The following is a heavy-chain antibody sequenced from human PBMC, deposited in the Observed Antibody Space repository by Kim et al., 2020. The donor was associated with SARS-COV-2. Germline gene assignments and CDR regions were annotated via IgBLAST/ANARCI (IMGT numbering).Heavy chain of an antibody. D-gene: IGHD2-2*01. J-gene: IGHJ4*02. Sequence: YYAESVNGRIPLSRDNSKNTLYLQMTSLRAEDTAVYYCAKRPSSTFDYWGQGTLVTVSS. V-gene: IGHV3-23*01. CDR3: AKRPSSTFDY.